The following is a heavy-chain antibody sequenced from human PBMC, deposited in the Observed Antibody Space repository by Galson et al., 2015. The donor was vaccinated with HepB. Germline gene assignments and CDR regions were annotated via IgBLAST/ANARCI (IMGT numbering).Heavy chain of an antibody. CDR2: IIGSGGST. V-gene: IGHV3-23*01. CDR1: GLNFSNYA. J-gene: IGHJ4*02. Sequence: SLRLSRPASGLNFSNYAMSWLLQTLGTPPDCVSAIIGSGGSTYYADSVKGRFTISRDNSKNTLYLQMNSLRAEDTAVYYCAKVRYSYGNFDYWGQGTLVTVSS. D-gene: IGHD5-18*01. CDR3: AKVRYSYGNFDY.